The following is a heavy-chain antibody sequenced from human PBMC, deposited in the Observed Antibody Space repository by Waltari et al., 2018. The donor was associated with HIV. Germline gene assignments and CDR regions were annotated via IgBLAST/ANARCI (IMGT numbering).Heavy chain of an antibody. V-gene: IGHV2-70*01. CDR1: DFALSAGGVC. Sequence: QVTLRESGPALVRPPQTLTLNCTFSDFALSAGGVCLTSIRQHPGTALEWLALIDWEGDTHYNPSLKTRLSISKDTSKNQVVLTVANMGPVDTATYYCVRVREGGSFGSGSWGVFDYWGQGILVTVSS. CDR2: IDWEGDT. J-gene: IGHJ4*02. CDR3: VRVREGGSFGSGSWGVFDY. D-gene: IGHD3-10*01.